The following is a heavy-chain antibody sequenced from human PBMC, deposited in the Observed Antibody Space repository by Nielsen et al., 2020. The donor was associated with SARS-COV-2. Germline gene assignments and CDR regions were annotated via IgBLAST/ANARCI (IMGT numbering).Heavy chain of an antibody. CDR1: GYTFTSYY. V-gene: IGHV1-46*01. J-gene: IGHJ6*02. CDR2: INPSGGST. CDR3: ARARGWIFGVLGDV. Sequence: GGSLRLSCAASGYTFTSYYMHWVRQAPGQGLEWMGIINPSGGSTSYAQKFQGRVTMTRDTSTSTVYMELSSLRSEDTAVYYCARARGWIFGVLGDVWGQGTTVTVSS. D-gene: IGHD3-3*01.